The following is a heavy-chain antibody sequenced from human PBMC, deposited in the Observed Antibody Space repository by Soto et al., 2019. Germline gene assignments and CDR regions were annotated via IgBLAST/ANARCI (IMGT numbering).Heavy chain of an antibody. Sequence: ASVKVSCKASGYTFTSYGISWVRQAPGQGLEWMGWISAYNGNTNYAQKLQGRVTMTTDTSTSTAYMELRSLRSDDTAVYYCARDGLLRYFDWLFPWFDLWAQGTLVTVSS. CDR1: GYTFTSYG. CDR3: ARDGLLRYFDWLFPWFDL. D-gene: IGHD3-9*01. V-gene: IGHV1-18*01. CDR2: ISAYNGNT. J-gene: IGHJ5*02.